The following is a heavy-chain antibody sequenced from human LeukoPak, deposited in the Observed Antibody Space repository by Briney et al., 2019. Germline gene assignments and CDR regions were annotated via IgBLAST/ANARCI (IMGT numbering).Heavy chain of an antibody. J-gene: IGHJ5*02. CDR2: IYYSGST. V-gene: IGHV4-59*08. CDR3: ARQAAAGSNWFDP. CDR1: GGSISGYY. Sequence: SETLSLTCTVSGGSISGYYWSWIRQPPGKGLEWIGFIYYSGSTNYNPSLKSRVTISVDTSKNQFSLKLSSVTAADTAVYYCARQAAAGSNWFDPWGQGTLVTVSS. D-gene: IGHD6-13*01.